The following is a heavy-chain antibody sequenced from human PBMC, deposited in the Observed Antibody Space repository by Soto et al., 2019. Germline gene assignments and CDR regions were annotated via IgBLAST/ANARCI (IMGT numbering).Heavy chain of an antibody. V-gene: IGHV3-7*03. CDR3: ARGAGWESDY. Sequence: EVQLVESGGGLVQPGGSLRLSCAASGFTFSSYWMSWVRQAPGMGLEWLAIIKKDGSETHYVDAVKGRFTISRDNAKNSLFLQMNGLRTDDTAVYYCARGAGWESDYWGQGTLVTVSS. D-gene: IGHD1-26*01. CDR1: GFTFSSYW. CDR2: IKKDGSET. J-gene: IGHJ4*02.